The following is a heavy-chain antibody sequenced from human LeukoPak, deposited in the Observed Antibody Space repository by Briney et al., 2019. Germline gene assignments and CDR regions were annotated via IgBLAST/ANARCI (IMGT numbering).Heavy chain of an antibody. Sequence: SETLSLTCTVSGDSISNYAWSWVRQPPGKGLEWIGYIHTSGSTNFNPSLKSRDTISIESSGRRFSLRLTSVTAADTAVYYCARHSPPFFFGSGSQLTYFFDIWGLGTLVSVS. V-gene: IGHV4-4*09. CDR3: ARHSPPFFFGSGSQLTYFFDI. CDR1: GDSISNYA. J-gene: IGHJ4*02. D-gene: IGHD3-10*01. CDR2: IHTSGST.